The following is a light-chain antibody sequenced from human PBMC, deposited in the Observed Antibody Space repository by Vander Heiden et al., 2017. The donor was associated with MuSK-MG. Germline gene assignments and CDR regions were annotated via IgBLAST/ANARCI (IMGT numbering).Light chain of an antibody. CDR2: AAS. V-gene: IGKV1-39*01. Sequence: DIQMTQSPSSLSASVGDRVTITCRASQSISSYLNWYQQKPGKAPKLLIYAASSLQSGVPSRFSGSGYGTDFTLTISSLQPEDFAPYYCQQSDSTPSLTFGQGTRLEIK. J-gene: IGKJ5*01. CDR3: QQSDSTPSLT. CDR1: QSISSY.